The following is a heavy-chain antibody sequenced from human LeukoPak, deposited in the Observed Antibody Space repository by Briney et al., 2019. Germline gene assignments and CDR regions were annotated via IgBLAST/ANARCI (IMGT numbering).Heavy chain of an antibody. D-gene: IGHD3-10*01. V-gene: IGHV3-21*01. CDR2: ISSSSSYI. CDR1: GFTFSSYS. CDR3: ARVRWFGEFFFDY. Sequence: GGSLRLSCGASGFTFSSYSMNWVRQAPGKGLEWVSSISSSSSYIYYADSVKGRFTISRDNAKNSLYLQMNSLRAEDTAVYYCARVRWFGEFFFDYWGQGTLVTVSS. J-gene: IGHJ4*02.